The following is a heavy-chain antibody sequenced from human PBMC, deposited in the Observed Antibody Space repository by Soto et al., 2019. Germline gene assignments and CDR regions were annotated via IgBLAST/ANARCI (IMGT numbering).Heavy chain of an antibody. CDR3: ARLSTGFCTKTTCQHYFGMDV. CDR2: IYPSDSRT. D-gene: IGHD2-8*01. V-gene: IGHV5-51*01. CDR1: GYNFANYW. Sequence: GESLKISCESSGYNFANYWIGWVRQVPGKGLEWVAIIYPSDSRTIYSLSFQGHVTISADKSIGSAYLHWSTLEASDTAIYYCARLSTGFCTKTTCQHYFGMDVWGQGTTVTVSS. J-gene: IGHJ6*02.